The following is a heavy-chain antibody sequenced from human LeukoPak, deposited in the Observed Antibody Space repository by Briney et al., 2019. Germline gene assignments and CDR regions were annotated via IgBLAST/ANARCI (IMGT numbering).Heavy chain of an antibody. Sequence: QSGGSLRLSCAASGFTVSSNYMSWVRQAPGKGLEWVSVIYGGGTTYYADSVKGRFTISRDNSKNTLYLQMNSLRAEDTAVYYCARGGNQVRGVIGYWGQGTLVTVSS. V-gene: IGHV3-53*01. CDR1: GFTVSSNY. CDR2: IYGGGTT. J-gene: IGHJ4*02. D-gene: IGHD3-10*01. CDR3: ARGGNQVRGVIGY.